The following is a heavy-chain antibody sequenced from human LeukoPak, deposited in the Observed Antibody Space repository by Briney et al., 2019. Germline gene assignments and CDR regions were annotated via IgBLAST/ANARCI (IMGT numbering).Heavy chain of an antibody. V-gene: IGHV3-7*04. D-gene: IGHD6-13*01. J-gene: IGHJ4*02. Sequence: PGGSLRLSCAASGFTFSSYWMSWVRQAPGKGLEWVANIKQDGSEKYYVDSVKGRFTISRDNAKNSLYLQMNSLRAEDTAVYYCARVQQQLVPNFDYWGQGTLVTVSS. CDR2: IKQDGSEK. CDR1: GFTFSSYW. CDR3: ARVQQQLVPNFDY.